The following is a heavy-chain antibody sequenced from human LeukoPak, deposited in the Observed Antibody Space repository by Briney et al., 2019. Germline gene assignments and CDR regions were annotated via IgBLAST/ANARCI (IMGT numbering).Heavy chain of an antibody. CDR3: ARALDS. Sequence: GGSLRLSCAASGFTFSNYWMHWVRQAPGKGLEWVANIKQDGSEKHYVDSVRGRFTISRDNAKNSLYLQMNSLRVEDTAVYYCARALDSWGQGTLVTVFS. CDR2: IKQDGSEK. CDR1: GFTFSNYW. J-gene: IGHJ4*02. V-gene: IGHV3-7*03.